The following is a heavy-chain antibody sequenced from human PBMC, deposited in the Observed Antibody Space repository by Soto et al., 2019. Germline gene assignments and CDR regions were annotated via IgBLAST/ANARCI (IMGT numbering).Heavy chain of an antibody. Sequence: QVQLVQSGAEVKKPGSSVKVSCKASGGTFSSYTISWVRQAPGQGLEWMGRIIPILGIANYAQKFQGRVTITADKSTSTAYMELSSLRSEDTAVYYCARGIAVAGTYWFDHWGQGTLVTVSS. J-gene: IGHJ5*02. D-gene: IGHD6-19*01. V-gene: IGHV1-69*02. CDR1: GGTFSSYT. CDR3: ARGIAVAGTYWFDH. CDR2: IIPILGIA.